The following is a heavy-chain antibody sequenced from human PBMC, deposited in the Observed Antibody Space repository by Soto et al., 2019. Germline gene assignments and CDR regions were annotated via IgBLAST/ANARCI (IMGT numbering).Heavy chain of an antibody. CDR1: GGSISSGGYY. D-gene: IGHD3-16*01. CDR3: ARVGGINWFDP. J-gene: IGHJ5*02. V-gene: IGHV4-31*03. CDR2: IYYRGST. Sequence: QVQLQESGPGLVKPSQTLSLTCTVSGGSISSGGYYWSWIRQHPGNGLEWIGYIYYRGSTNYNPSLKSRVTISVDTPKNPFSRQLSSVTAADTAVYYCARVGGINWFDPWGQGTLVTVSS.